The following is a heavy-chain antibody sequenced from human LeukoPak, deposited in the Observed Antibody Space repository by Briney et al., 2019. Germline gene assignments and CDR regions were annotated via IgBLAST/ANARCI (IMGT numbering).Heavy chain of an antibody. D-gene: IGHD3-22*01. Sequence: SVKVSCKASGGTFSSYAISWVRQAPGQGLEWMGRIIPILGIANYAQKFQGRVTITADKSTSTAYMELSSLRSEDTAVYYCAITYYYDSSGYYHRYWGQGTLVTVSS. CDR3: AITYYYDSSGYYHRY. V-gene: IGHV1-69*04. J-gene: IGHJ4*02. CDR2: IIPILGIA. CDR1: GGTFSSYA.